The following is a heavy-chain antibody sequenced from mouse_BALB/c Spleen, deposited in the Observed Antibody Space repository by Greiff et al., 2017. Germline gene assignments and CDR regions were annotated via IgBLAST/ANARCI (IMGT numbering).Heavy chain of an antibody. CDR2: INPYNGGT. CDR3: SRWSLAY. CDR1: GYSFTGYS. J-gene: IGHJ3*01. Sequence: VQLQQSGAELMKPGASVKISCKASGYSFTGYSMHWVKQSPGQNLEWIGIINPYNGGTSYNQKFKGKATLTVDKSSSTAYMELRSLTSEDSAVYYGSRWSLAYWGQGTLVTVSA. V-gene: IGHV1-26*01.